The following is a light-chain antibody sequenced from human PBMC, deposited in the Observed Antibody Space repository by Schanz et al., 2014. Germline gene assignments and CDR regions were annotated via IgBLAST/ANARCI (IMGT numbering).Light chain of an antibody. V-gene: IGLV2-14*01. CDR2: EGA. CDR3: CLCVTRGE. CDR1: SSDVGGYNY. Sequence: QSALTQPASVSGSPGQSITISCTGTSSDVGGYNYVSWYQQHPGKVPKVMIYEGASRPSGVCNRFSGSKSGNTASLTISGLQAEDEAEYYCCLCVTRGEFGGGTKLTVL. J-gene: IGLJ3*02.